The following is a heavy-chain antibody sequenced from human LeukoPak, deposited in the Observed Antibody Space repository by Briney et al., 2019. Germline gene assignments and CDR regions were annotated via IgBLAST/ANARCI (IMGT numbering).Heavy chain of an antibody. CDR1: GFTFSSYW. J-gene: IGHJ4*02. CDR3: ARGYKRGSGSDYVIVGGYFDY. Sequence: PGGSLRLSCAASGFTFSSYWMHWVRQAPGKGLVWVSRINSDGSSTSYADSVKGRFTISRDNAKNTLYLQMNSLRAEDTAVYYCARGYKRGSGSDYVIVGGYFDYWGQGTLVTVSS. D-gene: IGHD1-26*01. V-gene: IGHV3-74*01. CDR2: INSDGSST.